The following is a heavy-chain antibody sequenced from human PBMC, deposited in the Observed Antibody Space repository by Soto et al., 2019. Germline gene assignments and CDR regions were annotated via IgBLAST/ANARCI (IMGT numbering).Heavy chain of an antibody. J-gene: IGHJ6*02. CDR3: VPSDYYYYYGMDV. Sequence: GGSLRLSCAASGFTFSSYWMHWVRQALGKGLVWVSRINSDGSSTSYADSVKGRFTISRDNAKNTLYLQMNSLRAEDTAVYYCVPSDYYYYYGMDVWGQGTTVTVSS. CDR2: INSDGSST. V-gene: IGHV3-74*01. CDR1: GFTFSSYW.